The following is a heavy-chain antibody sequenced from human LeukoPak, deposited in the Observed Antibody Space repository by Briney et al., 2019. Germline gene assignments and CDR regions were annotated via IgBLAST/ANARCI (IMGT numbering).Heavy chain of an antibody. CDR2: ISSSGDIT. CDR1: GFTINNYA. V-gene: IGHV3-23*01. D-gene: IGHD3-22*01. J-gene: IGHJ4*02. CDR3: AKDRTNDHEINGHYYGLNGDY. Sequence: PWGSLRLSCAASGFTINNYAMSWVHQAPGKGLEWVSAISSSGDITFYAYSVKGRVTISRDTSRYTLYLQMNSLRADTAAVYCAAKDRTNDHEINGHYYGLNGDYWGQGTLVTVPS.